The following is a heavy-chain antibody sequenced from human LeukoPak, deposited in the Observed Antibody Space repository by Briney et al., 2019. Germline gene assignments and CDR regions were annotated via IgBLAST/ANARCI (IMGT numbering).Heavy chain of an antibody. D-gene: IGHD4-17*01. CDR1: GGSISSYY. Sequence: SETLSLTCTVSGGSISSYYWSWIRQPPGEGLEWIGYIYYSGSTNYNPSLKSRVTISVDTSKNQFSLKLSSVTAADTAVYYCARGPAGGDVYYYYYYGMDVWGQGTTVTVSS. CDR2: IYYSGST. V-gene: IGHV4-59*01. J-gene: IGHJ6*02. CDR3: ARGPAGGDVYYYYYYGMDV.